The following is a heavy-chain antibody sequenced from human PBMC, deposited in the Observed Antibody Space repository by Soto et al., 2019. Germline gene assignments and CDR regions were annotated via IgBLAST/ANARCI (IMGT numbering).Heavy chain of an antibody. D-gene: IGHD6-19*01. V-gene: IGHV1-2*04. CDR1: GYTFTGYY. CDR3: ARVGAQWLESWYFDY. Sequence: GASVKVSCKASGYTFTGYYMHWVRQAPGQGPEWMGWINPNSGGTNYAQKFQGWVTMTRDTSISTAYMELSRLRSDDTAVYYCARVGAQWLESWYFDYWGQGTLVTVSS. CDR2: INPNSGGT. J-gene: IGHJ4*02.